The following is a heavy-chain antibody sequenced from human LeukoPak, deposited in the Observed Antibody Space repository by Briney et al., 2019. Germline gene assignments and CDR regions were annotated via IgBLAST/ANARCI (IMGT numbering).Heavy chain of an antibody. J-gene: IGHJ4*02. CDR1: GFTFSNYA. CDR2: ITGDGSST. D-gene: IGHD2-21*02. V-gene: IGHV3-23*01. Sequence: GGSLRLSCAASGFTFSNYAMGWVRQAPGKGLEWVSAITGDGSSTYNADSVKGRFTVSRDNSKNTLYLQMNSLRAEDTATYYCAKAQIVVVTALDYWGQGTLVIVSS. CDR3: AKAQIVVVTALDY.